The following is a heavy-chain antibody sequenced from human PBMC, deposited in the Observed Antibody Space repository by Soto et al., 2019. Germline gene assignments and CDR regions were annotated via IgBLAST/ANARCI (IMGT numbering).Heavy chain of an antibody. CDR1: GGSISGYF. CDR3: ARSMYSTSAQLYYGMDV. V-gene: IGHV4-38-2*02. J-gene: IGHJ6*02. D-gene: IGHD6-6*01. CDR2: MYHSGIT. Sequence: PSETLSLTCTVSGGSISGYFWGWIRQPPGKGLEWIGSMYHSGITYYNLSLKSRVTISVDTSKNQLSLKLSSATAADTAVYYCARSMYSTSAQLYYGMDVWGQGTTVTV.